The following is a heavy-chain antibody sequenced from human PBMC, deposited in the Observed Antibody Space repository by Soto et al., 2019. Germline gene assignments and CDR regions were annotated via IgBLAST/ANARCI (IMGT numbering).Heavy chain of an antibody. CDR1: GFTFSSYA. D-gene: IGHD2-15*01. V-gene: IGHV3-23*01. CDR2: ISGSGGST. J-gene: IGHJ4*02. Sequence: PGGSLRLSCAASGFTFSSYAMSWVRQAPGKGLEWVSAISGSGGSTYYADSVKGRFTISRDNSKNTLYLQMNSLRAEDTAVYYCAKEEGDIVVVVAATLRYYFDYWGQGTLVTVSS. CDR3: AKEEGDIVVVVAATLRYYFDY.